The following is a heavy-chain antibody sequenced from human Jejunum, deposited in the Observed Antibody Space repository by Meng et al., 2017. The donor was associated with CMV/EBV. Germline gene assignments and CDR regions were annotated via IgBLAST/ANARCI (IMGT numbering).Heavy chain of an antibody. Sequence: FKSSDMIRVRQAPGKGLEWVSSISSSGSPVQYADSVKSRFIVSRDNAKNSLYLQMSSLRAEDTAVYYCARDRFFGDDGSGAYFHDYWGQGTLVTVSS. V-gene: IGHV3-48*03. CDR2: ISSSGSPV. CDR1: FKSSD. J-gene: IGHJ4*02. D-gene: IGHD3-10*01. CDR3: ARDRFFGDDGSGAYFHDY.